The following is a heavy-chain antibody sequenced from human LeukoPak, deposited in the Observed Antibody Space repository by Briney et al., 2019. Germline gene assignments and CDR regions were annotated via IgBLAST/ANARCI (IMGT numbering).Heavy chain of an antibody. D-gene: IGHD6-13*01. V-gene: IGHV3-11*06. J-gene: IGHJ5*02. Sequence: GGSLRLSCAASGFTFASYAMTWVRQAPGKGLEWVSYISSSSSYTNYADSVKGRFTISRDNAKNSLYLQMNSLRAEDTAVYYCARDGEAAAGTNWFDPWGQGTLVTVSS. CDR1: GFTFASYA. CDR3: ARDGEAAAGTNWFDP. CDR2: ISSSSSYT.